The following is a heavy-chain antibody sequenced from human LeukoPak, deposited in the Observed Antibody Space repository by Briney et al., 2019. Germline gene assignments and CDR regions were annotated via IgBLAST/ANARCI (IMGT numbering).Heavy chain of an antibody. D-gene: IGHD1-26*01. CDR2: IFYDGSNK. CDR3: ARDGVGATTSFGYFDY. J-gene: IGHJ4*02. CDR1: GFTFSDYG. Sequence: PGGSLRLSCAASGFTFSDYGMHWVRQAPGKGLEWVAIIFYDGSNKYYADSVKGRFTISRDNSKNTLYLQMDSLRAEDTAVYYCARDGVGATTSFGYFDYWGRGTLVTVSS. V-gene: IGHV3-33*01.